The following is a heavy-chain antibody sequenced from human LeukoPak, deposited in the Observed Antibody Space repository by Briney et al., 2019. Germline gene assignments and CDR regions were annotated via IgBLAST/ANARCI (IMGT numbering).Heavy chain of an antibody. J-gene: IGHJ4*02. CDR2: ISYDGSNK. V-gene: IGHV3-30*18. CDR3: AKERHYDILTGSTLT. D-gene: IGHD3-9*01. Sequence: PGGSLRLSCAASGFTVSSNYMSWVRQAPGKGLEWVAVISYDGSNKYYADSVKGRFTISRDNSKNTLYLQMNSLRAEDTAVYYCAKERHYDILTGSTLTWGQGTLVTASS. CDR1: GFTVSSNY.